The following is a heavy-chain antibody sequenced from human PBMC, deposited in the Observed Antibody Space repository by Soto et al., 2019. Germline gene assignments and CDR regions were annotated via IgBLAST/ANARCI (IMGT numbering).Heavy chain of an antibody. CDR1: GFTFSNAW. CDR3: TTDVGGSSGWLPSYYYGMDV. J-gene: IGHJ6*02. CDR2: IKSKTDGGTT. D-gene: IGHD6-19*01. Sequence: PGGSLRLSCAASGFTFSNAWMSWVRQAPGKGLEWVGRIKSKTDGGTTDYAAPVKGRFTISRDDSKNTLYLQMNSLKTEDTAVYYCTTDVGGSSGWLPSYYYGMDVWGQGTTVTVSS. V-gene: IGHV3-15*01.